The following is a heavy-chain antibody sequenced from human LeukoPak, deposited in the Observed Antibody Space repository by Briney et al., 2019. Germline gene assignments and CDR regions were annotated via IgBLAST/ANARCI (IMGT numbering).Heavy chain of an antibody. D-gene: IGHD3-22*01. CDR3: ARDRSDGSGYYGYYFDY. J-gene: IGHJ4*02. Sequence: GSLRLSCAASGFTFINAWMSWVRQAPGKGLEWIGHIYYSGSTDYNPSLRSRVTISVDTSKNQFSLRLSSVTAADTAVYYCARDRSDGSGYYGYYFDYWGQGTLVSVSS. CDR2: IYYSGST. CDR1: GFTFINAW. V-gene: IGHV4-59*01.